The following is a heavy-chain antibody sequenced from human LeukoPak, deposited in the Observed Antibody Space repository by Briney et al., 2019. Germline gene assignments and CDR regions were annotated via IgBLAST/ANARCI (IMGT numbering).Heavy chain of an antibody. CDR1: GFTFSSYA. CDR2: ISSSSSYI. V-gene: IGHV3-21*01. Sequence: GGSLRLSCAASGFTFSSYAMHWVRQAPGKGLEWVSSISSSSSYIYYADSVKGRFTISRDNAKNSLYLQMNSLRAEDTAVYYCASLTTRDYWGQGTLVTVSS. CDR3: ASLTTRDY. D-gene: IGHD4-11*01. J-gene: IGHJ4*02.